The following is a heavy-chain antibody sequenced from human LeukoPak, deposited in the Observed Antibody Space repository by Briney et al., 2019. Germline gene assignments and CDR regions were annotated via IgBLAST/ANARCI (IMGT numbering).Heavy chain of an antibody. CDR2: VSHNGANT. CDR1: GFTFASYA. CDR3: VRDGARYSSGWFYDY. Sequence: GGSLRLSCAASGFTFASYAMSWVRQAPGKGLEWVSVVSHNGANTYYADSVKGRFTISRDNSRDTLYLQRSSLGAEDTAVYYCVRDGARYSSGWFYDYWGQGTLVTVSS. D-gene: IGHD6-19*01. J-gene: IGHJ4*02. V-gene: IGHV3-23*01.